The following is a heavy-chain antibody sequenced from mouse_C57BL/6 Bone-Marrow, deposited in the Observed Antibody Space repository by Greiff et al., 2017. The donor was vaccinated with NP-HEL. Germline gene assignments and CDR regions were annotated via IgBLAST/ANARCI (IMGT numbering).Heavy chain of an antibody. CDR1: GYTFTSYT. J-gene: IGHJ2*01. Sequence: QVQLKESGAELARPGASVKMSCKASGYTFTSYTMHWVKQRPGQGLEWIGYINPSSGYTKSNQKFKDKATLPADKSSSTAYMQLSSLTSEDSAVYYCARKSSGYWGQGTTLTVSS. D-gene: IGHD1-1*01. CDR2: INPSSGYT. CDR3: ARKSSGY. V-gene: IGHV1-4*01.